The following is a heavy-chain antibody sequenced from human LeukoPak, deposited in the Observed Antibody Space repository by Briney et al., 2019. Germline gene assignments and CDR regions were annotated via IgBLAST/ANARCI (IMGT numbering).Heavy chain of an antibody. Sequence: GGSLRLSCAASGFTFTSYNMNWVRQAPGKGLEWVSSITSSSSYIYYADSVKGRFTISRDNAKNSLYLQMDSLRVEGTAVYYCARDPYSGNYGAYYYYMDVWGKGTTVTISS. CDR1: GFTFTSYN. D-gene: IGHD1-26*01. CDR3: ARDPYSGNYGAYYYYMDV. V-gene: IGHV3-21*06. CDR2: ITSSSSYI. J-gene: IGHJ6*03.